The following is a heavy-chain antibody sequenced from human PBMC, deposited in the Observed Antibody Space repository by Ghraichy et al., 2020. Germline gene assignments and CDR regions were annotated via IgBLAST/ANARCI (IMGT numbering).Heavy chain of an antibody. CDR2: ISGSGGST. CDR3: ANHIAAAVHFDY. D-gene: IGHD6-13*01. CDR1: GFTFSSYA. J-gene: IGHJ4*02. V-gene: IGHV3-23*01. Sequence: GGSLRLSCAASGFTFSSYAMSWVRQAPGKGLEWVSAISGSGGSTYYADSVKGRFTISRDNSKNTLYLQMNSLRAEDTAVYYCANHIAAAVHFDYWGQGTLVTVSS.